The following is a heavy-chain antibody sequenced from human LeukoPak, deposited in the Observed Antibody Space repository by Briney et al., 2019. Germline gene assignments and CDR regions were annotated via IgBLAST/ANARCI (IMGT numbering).Heavy chain of an antibody. D-gene: IGHD3-3*01. CDR3: ARPQGYYDFWSGYMGLGDV. Sequence: GGSLRLSCAASGFTFSSYSMNWVRQAPGKGLEWVSSISSSSSYIYYADSVKGRFTISRDNAKNSLYLQMNSLRAEDTAVYYCARPQGYYDFWSGYMGLGDVWGKGTTVTVSS. CDR1: GFTFSSYS. V-gene: IGHV3-21*01. J-gene: IGHJ6*04. CDR2: ISSSSSYI.